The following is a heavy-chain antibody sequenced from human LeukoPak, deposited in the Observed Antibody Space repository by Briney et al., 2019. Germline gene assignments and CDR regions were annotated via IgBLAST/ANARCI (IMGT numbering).Heavy chain of an antibody. CDR3: AKIGRDGYNPFDY. CDR2: ISSSSSTI. Sequence: GGSLRLSCAASGFTFSSYSMNWVRQAPGKGLEWVSYISSSSSTIYYADSVKGRFTISRDNAKNSLYLQMNSLRVEDTAIYYCAKIGRDGYNPFDYWGQGTLVTVSS. V-gene: IGHV3-48*01. J-gene: IGHJ4*02. CDR1: GFTFSSYS. D-gene: IGHD5-24*01.